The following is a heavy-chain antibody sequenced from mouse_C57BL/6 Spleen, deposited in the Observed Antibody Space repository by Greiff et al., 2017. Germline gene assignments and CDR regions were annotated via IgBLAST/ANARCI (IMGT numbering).Heavy chain of an antibody. CDR3: ASHYYGSSYYAMDY. D-gene: IGHD1-1*01. Sequence: EVQLVESGAELVRPGSSVKMSCKTSGYTFTSYGINWVKQRPGQGLEWIGYIYIVHGYTEYNEKFKDKATLTSDTSSSTAYLQLSSLTSADSAIYFCASHYYGSSYYAMDYWGQGTSVTVSS. J-gene: IGHJ4*01. CDR1: GYTFTSYG. V-gene: IGHV1-58*01. CDR2: IYIVHGYT.